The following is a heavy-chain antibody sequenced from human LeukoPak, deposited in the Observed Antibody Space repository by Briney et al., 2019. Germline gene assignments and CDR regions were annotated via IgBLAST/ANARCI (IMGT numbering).Heavy chain of an antibody. Sequence: GGSLRLSCAASGFTFSTFEMNWVRQAPGRGLEWVSYISSSGSTLHYADSVKGRFTISRDNAKNSLFLQMNSLRAEDTAIYYCAVGGGYWGQGTLVTVSS. CDR1: GFTFSTFE. CDR2: ISSSGSTL. V-gene: IGHV3-48*03. J-gene: IGHJ4*02. CDR3: AVGGGY. D-gene: IGHD3-16*01.